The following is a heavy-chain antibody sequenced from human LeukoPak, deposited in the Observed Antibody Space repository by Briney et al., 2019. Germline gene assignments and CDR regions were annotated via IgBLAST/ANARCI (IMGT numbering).Heavy chain of an antibody. J-gene: IGHJ3*01. CDR2: VSGGGRSK. D-gene: IGHD3-3*01. CDR3: ARVRFGTEWYSSDAFAF. CDR1: GFTFSSFA. V-gene: IGHV3-23*01. Sequence: GGSLRLSCVASGFTFSSFAMSWVRQAPGKGLEWVASVSGGGRSKYYIDSVKGRFTVFRDNSKNTLYLQLSSLRTVNTAIYYCARVRFGTEWYSSDAFAFWGQGTMVTVAS.